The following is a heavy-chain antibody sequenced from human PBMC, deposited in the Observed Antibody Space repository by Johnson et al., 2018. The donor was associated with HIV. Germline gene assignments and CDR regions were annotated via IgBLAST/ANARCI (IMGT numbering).Heavy chain of an antibody. J-gene: IGHJ3*02. V-gene: IGHV3-11*04. Sequence: QVQLVESGGALVKPGRSLRLSCTASGFPFSGHNMGWIRQAPGKGLECLSYISSSGSSTYYTDSARGRFTISRDNTKDSLFLQMNRLTVDDTGVYYCAKDMAPSGSYHRPLPGSFDIWGQGTMVTVSS. CDR2: ISSSGSST. D-gene: IGHD1-26*01. CDR3: AKDMAPSGSYHRPLPGSFDI. CDR1: GFPFSGHN.